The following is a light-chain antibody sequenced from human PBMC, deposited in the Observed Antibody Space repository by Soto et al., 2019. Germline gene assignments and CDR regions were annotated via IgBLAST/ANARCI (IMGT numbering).Light chain of an antibody. J-gene: IGKJ4*01. CDR2: DAS. Sequence: DIQMTQSPSTLSASVGDRVTITCRASQTISNWLAWYQQKPGKAPEVLIYDASTLDGGVPSRFSGRRSGTDFTLTISSLQPNDFATYYCQQYSSYPLTFGGGTKVEI. V-gene: IGKV1-5*01. CDR1: QTISNW. CDR3: QQYSSYPLT.